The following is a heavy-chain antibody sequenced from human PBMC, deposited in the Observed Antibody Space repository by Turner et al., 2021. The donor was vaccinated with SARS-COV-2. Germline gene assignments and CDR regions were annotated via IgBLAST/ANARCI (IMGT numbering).Heavy chain of an antibody. Sequence: QLQLQESGPGLVKPSETLSLTCTVSGDSISSTTYYWGWIRQPPGKGLEWIGSRHSSGTAFYNPSLKSRFTISLDTSNNQFSLRLTSVTAADTAVYYCATTPNWVFTPYWGQGALVIVSS. CDR2: RHSSGTA. J-gene: IGHJ4*02. CDR3: ATTPNWVFTPY. V-gene: IGHV4-39*01. CDR1: GDSISSTTYY. D-gene: IGHD7-27*01.